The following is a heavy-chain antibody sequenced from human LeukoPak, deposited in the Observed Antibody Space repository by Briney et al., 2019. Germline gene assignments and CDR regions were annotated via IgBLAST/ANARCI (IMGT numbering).Heavy chain of an antibody. V-gene: IGHV3-53*01. CDR3: ARGWSVGMDV. Sequence: GGSLRLSCAASGFIVSSNYMSWVRQAPGKGLEWVSVIYSGGNTYYADSVKGRFTTSRDSSKNTVYLQMNSLRAEDTAVYYCARGWSVGMDVWGQGTTVTVSS. CDR1: GFIVSSNY. CDR2: IYSGGNT. J-gene: IGHJ6*02.